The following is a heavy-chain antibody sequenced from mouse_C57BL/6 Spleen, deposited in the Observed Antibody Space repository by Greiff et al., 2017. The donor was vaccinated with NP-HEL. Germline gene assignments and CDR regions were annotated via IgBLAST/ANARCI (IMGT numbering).Heavy chain of an antibody. J-gene: IGHJ2*01. CDR2: INPNNGGT. V-gene: IGHV1-26*01. CDR1: GYTFTDYY. Sequence: EVQLQQSGPELVKPGASVKISCKASGYTFTDYYMNWVKQSHGKSLEWIGDINPNNGGTSYNQKFKGKATLTVDKSSSTAYMELRSLTSEDSAVYYCARGHDYDYFDYWGQGTTLTVSS. D-gene: IGHD2-4*01. CDR3: ARGHDYDYFDY.